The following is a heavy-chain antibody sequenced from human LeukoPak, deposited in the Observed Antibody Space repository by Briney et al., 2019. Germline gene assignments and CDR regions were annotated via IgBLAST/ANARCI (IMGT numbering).Heavy chain of an antibody. CDR2: IYYSGST. CDR1: GGSISSSSYY. CDR3: ARGYSSSWRNRYYFDY. J-gene: IGHJ4*02. V-gene: IGHV4-39*07. Sequence: PSETLSLTCTVSGGSISSSSYYWGWIRQPPGKGLEWIGSIYYSGSTYYNPSLKSRVTISVDTSKNQFSLKLSSVTAADTAVYYCARGYSSSWRNRYYFDYWGQGTLVTVSS. D-gene: IGHD6-13*01.